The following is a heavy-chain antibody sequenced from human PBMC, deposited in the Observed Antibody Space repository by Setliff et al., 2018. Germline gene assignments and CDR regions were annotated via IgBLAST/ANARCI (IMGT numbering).Heavy chain of an antibody. CDR1: GDSINTPTYH. D-gene: IGHD3-10*01. J-gene: IGHJ4*02. V-gene: IGHV4-39*01. CDR2: IYYTGTA. Sequence: PSETLSLTCTVSGDSINTPTYHWGWVRQPPGKGLEWIGSIYYTGTAYYNPSLKSRVTISVDTSKNQFSLQVTSLAATDTALYFCARHEFVGGYYGSVTYRHFDYWGQGILVTVSS. CDR3: ARHEFVGGYYGSVTYRHFDY.